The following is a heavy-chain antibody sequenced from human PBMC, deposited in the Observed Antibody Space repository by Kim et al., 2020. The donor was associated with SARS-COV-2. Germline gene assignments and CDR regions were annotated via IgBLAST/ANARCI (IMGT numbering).Heavy chain of an antibody. CDR3: AKDLLYVPGRGYFDS. Sequence: ADTVRGRLTISRDHSKNTLFLQMDSLRVDDTAVYYCAKDLLYVPGRGYFDSWGQGVVVTVSS. D-gene: IGHD3-10*01. J-gene: IGHJ4*02. V-gene: IGHV3-23*01.